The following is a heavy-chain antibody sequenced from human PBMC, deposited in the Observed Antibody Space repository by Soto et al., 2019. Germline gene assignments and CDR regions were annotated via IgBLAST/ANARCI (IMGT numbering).Heavy chain of an antibody. CDR2: ISYDGSNK. J-gene: IGHJ3*01. Sequence: QVQRVESGGGVFQPGMSLRLSCAASGFNFSSYGMHWVRQAPGKGLEWVTFISYDGSNKYYADSVKGRFTISRDNSENTLYLQMNSLRAEDTAVYYCAKDRCRITFGGVVVQDAFDVWGQGTKVTVSS. D-gene: IGHD3-16*02. V-gene: IGHV3-30*18. CDR3: AKDRCRITFGGVVVQDAFDV. CDR1: GFNFSSYG.